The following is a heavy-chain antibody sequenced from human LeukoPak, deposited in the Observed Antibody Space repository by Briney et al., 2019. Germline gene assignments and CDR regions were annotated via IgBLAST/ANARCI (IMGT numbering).Heavy chain of an antibody. CDR3: AKRRLEDSGTYGGGFDF. CDR1: GFTFSDYY. J-gene: IGHJ3*01. D-gene: IGHD4-23*01. CDR2: ISSSGSTI. Sequence: PGGSLRLSCAASGFTFSDYYMSWIRQAPGKGLEWVSYISSSGSTIYYADSVKGRFTISRDNAKNSLYLQMNTLTTEDTAVYYCAKRRLEDSGTYGGGFDFWGQGTMVTVSS. V-gene: IGHV3-11*04.